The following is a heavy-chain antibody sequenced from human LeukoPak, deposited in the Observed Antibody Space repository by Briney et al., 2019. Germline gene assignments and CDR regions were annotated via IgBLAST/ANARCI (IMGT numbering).Heavy chain of an antibody. V-gene: IGHV4-4*02. CDR3: SRESGPFSPFGF. D-gene: IGHD1-26*01. CDR2: ISLRGLT. CDR1: GGSISGTNW. J-gene: IGHJ4*02. Sequence: SQTLSLTCGVSGGSISGTNWWSWVRPPPGQGLEWIGEISLRGLTNYNPSLRSRLTMSLDGSKNQVSLNLTSVTAADTAVYYCSRESGPFSPFGFWGEGTLVSVHS.